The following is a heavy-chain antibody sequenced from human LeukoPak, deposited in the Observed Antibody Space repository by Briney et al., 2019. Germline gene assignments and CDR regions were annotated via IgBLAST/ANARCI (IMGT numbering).Heavy chain of an antibody. D-gene: IGHD3-22*01. CDR3: ARAYYYDSSGYGASYYFDY. V-gene: IGHV3-9*03. J-gene: IGHJ4*02. Sequence: GRSLRLSCAASGFTFDDYAMHWVRQAPGKGLEWVSGIRWNSGSIGYADSVKGRFTISRDNAKNSLYLQMNSLRAEDMALYYCARAYYYDSSGYGASYYFDYWGQGTLVTVSS. CDR1: GFTFDDYA. CDR2: IRWNSGSI.